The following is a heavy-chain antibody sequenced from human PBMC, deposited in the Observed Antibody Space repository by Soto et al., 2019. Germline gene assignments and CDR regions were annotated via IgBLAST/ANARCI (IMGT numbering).Heavy chain of an antibody. CDR2: IYFTGST. J-gene: IGHJ4*02. D-gene: IGHD2-2*01. V-gene: IGHV4-59*01. Sequence: PSETLSLTCTVSGGSISSYYWSWIRQPPGKGLEWIGYIYFTGSTNYNPSLNSRVTISVGTSKNQSSLKLNSVTAADTAVYYCARGSCSSASCDKGDYWGQGTLVTVSS. CDR3: ARGSCSSASCDKGDY. CDR1: GGSISSYY.